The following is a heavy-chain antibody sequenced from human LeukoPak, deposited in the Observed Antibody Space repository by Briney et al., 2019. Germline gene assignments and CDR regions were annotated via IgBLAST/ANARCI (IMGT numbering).Heavy chain of an antibody. V-gene: IGHV3-23*01. CDR1: GFTFSSYA. J-gene: IGHJ3*02. Sequence: GGSLRLSCAASGFTFSSYAMSWVRQAPGKGLEWVSAISGSGGSTYYADSVKGRFTISRDNSKNTLYLQMNSLRAEDTALYYCARGFPQSTAATPFDIWGQGTMVTVSS. D-gene: IGHD2-15*01. CDR2: ISGSGGST. CDR3: ARGFPQSTAATPFDI.